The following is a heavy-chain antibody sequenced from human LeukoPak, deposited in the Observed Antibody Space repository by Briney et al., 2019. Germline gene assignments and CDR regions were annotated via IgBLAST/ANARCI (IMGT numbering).Heavy chain of an antibody. CDR3: ARDSQVVESDYYYYMDV. J-gene: IGHJ6*03. CDR1: GGSISSYY. CDR2: IYYSGST. Sequence: PSETLSLTXTVSGGSISSYYWSWIRQSPGKGLEWIGYIYYSGSTYYNPSLKSRVTISVDTSKNQFSLKLSSVTAADTAVYYCARDSQVVESDYYYYMDVWGKGTTVTVSS. V-gene: IGHV4-59*12. D-gene: IGHD2-2*01.